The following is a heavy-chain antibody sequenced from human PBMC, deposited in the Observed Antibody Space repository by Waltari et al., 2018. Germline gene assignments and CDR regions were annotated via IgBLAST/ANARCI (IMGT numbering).Heavy chain of an antibody. Sequence: EVQLLESGGGLVQPGGSLRLSCAASGFPFSSYAMSWVRQAPGKGLEWVSAISGSGGSTYYADSVKGRFTISRDNSKNTLYLQMNSLRAEDTAVYYCAKDPDLALWFRELFSPVDYWGQGTLVTVSS. V-gene: IGHV3-23*01. CDR3: AKDPDLALWFRELFSPVDY. D-gene: IGHD3-10*01. J-gene: IGHJ4*02. CDR1: GFPFSSYA. CDR2: ISGSGGST.